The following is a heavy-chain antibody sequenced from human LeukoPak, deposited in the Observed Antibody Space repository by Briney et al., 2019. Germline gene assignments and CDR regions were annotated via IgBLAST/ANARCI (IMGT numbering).Heavy chain of an antibody. V-gene: IGHV3-30*18. D-gene: IGHD3-16*01. Sequence: GGSLRLSCAASGFTFSSYGMHWVRQAPGKGLERVAVISYDGSNKYYADSVKGRFTISRDNSKNTLYLQMNSLRAEDTAVYYCAKDPSIPMITFGGVIGLGWFDPWGQGTLVTVSS. CDR1: GFTFSSYG. CDR3: AKDPSIPMITFGGVIGLGWFDP. CDR2: ISYDGSNK. J-gene: IGHJ5*02.